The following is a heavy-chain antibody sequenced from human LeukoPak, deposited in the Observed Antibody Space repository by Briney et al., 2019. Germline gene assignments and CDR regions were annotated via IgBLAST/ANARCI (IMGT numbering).Heavy chain of an antibody. CDR3: AKARFGSGWYDN. J-gene: IGHJ5*02. Sequence: GGSLRLSCAASGFTFSSYAMSWVRQAPGKGLEWVSVISDNGGSTYYADSVKGRFTISRDNFKNTLYLQMNSLRAEDTAVYYCAKARFGSGWYDNWGQGTLVTVSS. CDR2: ISDNGGST. CDR1: GFTFSSYA. V-gene: IGHV3-23*01. D-gene: IGHD6-19*01.